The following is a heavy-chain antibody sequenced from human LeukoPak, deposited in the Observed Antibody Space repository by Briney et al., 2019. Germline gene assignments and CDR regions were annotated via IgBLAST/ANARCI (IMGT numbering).Heavy chain of an antibody. J-gene: IGHJ4*02. V-gene: IGHV4-61*01. CDR3: ARDDTVTTEFDY. CDR1: WGSVSSANYY. D-gene: IGHD4-17*01. Sequence: SETLSLTCTVSWGSVSSANYYWSWIRQPPGKGLEWIGYIHYTGSTNYNPSLKSRLTISVDTSKNQFSLPLTSVTAANTGVYSCARDDTVTTEFDYWGQGTLVTVSS. CDR2: IHYTGST.